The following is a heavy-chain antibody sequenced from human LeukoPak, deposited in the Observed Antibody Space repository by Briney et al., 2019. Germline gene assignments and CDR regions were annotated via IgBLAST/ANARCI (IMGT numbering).Heavy chain of an antibody. D-gene: IGHD6-13*01. J-gene: IGHJ6*03. CDR1: GFTFSSYS. Sequence: GGSLRLSCAASGFTFSSYSMNWVRQAPGKGLEWVSSISSSSSYIYYADSVKGRFTISRDNAKNSLYLQMNSLRAEDTAVYYCARDLGAAAGTVHYYYYYMDVWGKGTTVTVSS. CDR3: ARDLGAAAGTVHYYYYYMDV. CDR2: ISSSSSYI. V-gene: IGHV3-21*01.